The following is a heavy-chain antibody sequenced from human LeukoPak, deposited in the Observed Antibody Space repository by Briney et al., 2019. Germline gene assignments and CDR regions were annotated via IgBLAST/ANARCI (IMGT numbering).Heavy chain of an antibody. CDR1: GLSFSSYA. CDR3: AKLRVSDYYDSSGYVLEYFDY. CDR2: VSHSGGGT. V-gene: IGHV3-23*01. J-gene: IGHJ4*02. Sequence: GGSLRLSCAASGLSFSSYAIGWVRQTPGRGLEWVSGVSHSGGGTYYADSVKGRFTISRDNSKNTLYLQMNSLRAEDTAVYYCAKLRVSDYYDSSGYVLEYFDYWGQGTLVTVSS. D-gene: IGHD3-22*01.